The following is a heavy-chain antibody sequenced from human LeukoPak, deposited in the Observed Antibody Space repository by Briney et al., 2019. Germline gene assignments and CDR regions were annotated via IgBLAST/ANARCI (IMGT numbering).Heavy chain of an antibody. Sequence: GGSLRLSCAASGFTFSNYVMSWGRQAPGKGLEWVSGISGSGGRTFYADSVKGRFTISRDNSKTTLYLQMNSLRAEDTAVYYCAKDSWRDQLPFSFDHWGQGTLVTVSS. CDR1: GFTFSNYV. CDR3: AKDSWRDQLPFSFDH. J-gene: IGHJ4*02. D-gene: IGHD1-1*01. V-gene: IGHV3-23*01. CDR2: ISGSGGRT.